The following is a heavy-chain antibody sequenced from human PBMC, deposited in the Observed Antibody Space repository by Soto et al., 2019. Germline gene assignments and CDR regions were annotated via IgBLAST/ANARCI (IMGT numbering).Heavy chain of an antibody. V-gene: IGHV3-23*01. CDR2: LSHSGGDT. D-gene: IGHD6-25*01. Sequence: EVQLLESGGGLIQPGGSLRLSCAASGFAFSSYAMSWVRQAPGKGLEWVSALSHSGGDTYYADSVKGRLTISRDNSKNRPYPQMNSLIAEDTAVYAGAREYVVVAAMAGWVVRSHDYWGQGTLVTVSS. CDR1: GFAFSSYA. CDR3: AREYVVVAAMAGWVVRSHDY. J-gene: IGHJ4*02.